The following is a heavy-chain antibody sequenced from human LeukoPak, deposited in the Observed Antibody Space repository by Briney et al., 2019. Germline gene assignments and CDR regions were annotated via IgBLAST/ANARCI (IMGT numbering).Heavy chain of an antibody. J-gene: IGHJ4*02. Sequence: GGSLRLSCAASGFTFSSYSMNWVRQAPGKGLEWVSSISSSSCYIYYADSVKGRLTISRDNAKNSLYLQMNSLRAEDTAVYYCAREKYSSSWADYWGQGTLVTVSS. V-gene: IGHV3-21*01. CDR3: AREKYSSSWADY. D-gene: IGHD6-13*01. CDR1: GFTFSSYS. CDR2: ISSSSCYI.